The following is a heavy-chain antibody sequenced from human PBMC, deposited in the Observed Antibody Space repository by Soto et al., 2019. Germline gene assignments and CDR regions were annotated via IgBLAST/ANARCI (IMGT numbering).Heavy chain of an antibody. Sequence: SETLSLTCTVSGTSISSYDWSWIRQPPWKGLEWIANIHYSGSTNYNPSLASRVTLSVDTSKNQFSLKMTSVTAAERAMYFCASHNYYGIDYWGRVTRFAVSS. CDR1: GTSISSYD. J-gene: IGHJ4*02. D-gene: IGHD3-10*01. CDR3: ASHNYYGIDY. V-gene: IGHV4-59*01. CDR2: IHYSGST.